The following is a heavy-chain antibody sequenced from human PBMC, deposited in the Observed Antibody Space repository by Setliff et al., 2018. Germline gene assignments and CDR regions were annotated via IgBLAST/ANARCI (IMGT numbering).Heavy chain of an antibody. V-gene: IGHV3-7*01. CDR1: GFTFSSYA. CDR3: AREKMATNYYYYYMDV. D-gene: IGHD5-12*01. CDR2: IKQDGSEE. J-gene: IGHJ6*03. Sequence: LRLSCAASGFTFSSYAMSWVRQAPGKGLEWVANIKQDGSEEYYVDSVKGRFTISRDNAKNSLYLQMNSLRAEDTAVYYCAREKMATNYYYYYMDVWGKGTTVTVSS.